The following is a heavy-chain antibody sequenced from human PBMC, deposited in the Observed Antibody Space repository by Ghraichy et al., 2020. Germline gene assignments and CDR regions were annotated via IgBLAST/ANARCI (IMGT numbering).Heavy chain of an antibody. CDR3: AKESVAGVSDAGDAFDG. D-gene: IGHD6-19*01. V-gene: IGHV3-23*01. J-gene: IGHJ3*01. CDR2: ISGSGGRT. Sequence: GGSLRLSCVASSGFNFSIYAMSWVRQAPGKGLEWVSAISGSGGRTYYADSVKGRFTISRDNSKNTRYVQMTSLRAEDTAVYYCAKESVAGVSDAGDAFDGWGQGTLVTVSA. CDR1: GFNFSIYA.